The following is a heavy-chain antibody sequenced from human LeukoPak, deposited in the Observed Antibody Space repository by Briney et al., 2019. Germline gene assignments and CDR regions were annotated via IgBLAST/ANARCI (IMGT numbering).Heavy chain of an antibody. Sequence: GASVKLSCKASGSTFTSYGISWVRQAPGQGLEWMGWISGDNGNTNYAQKLQGRVTMTTDTPTRTAYRERRSLRSDDSAIYYCAREDTRRGSRGYFDYWGQGTLVTVSS. CDR2: ISGDNGNT. V-gene: IGHV1-18*01. J-gene: IGHJ4*02. CDR3: AREDTRRGSRGYFDY. CDR1: GSTFTSYG. D-gene: IGHD2-2*01.